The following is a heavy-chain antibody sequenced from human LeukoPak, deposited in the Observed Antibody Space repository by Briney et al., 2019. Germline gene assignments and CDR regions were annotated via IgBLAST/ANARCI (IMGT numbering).Heavy chain of an antibody. J-gene: IGHJ6*02. V-gene: IGHV1-69*01. D-gene: IGHD3-22*01. CDR3: ARGLIAGMVITTELGYYGMDV. Sequence: GSSVKVSCKVSGGTFSSYAISWVRQAPGQGLEWMGGIIPIFGTANYAQKFQGRVTITADESTSTAYMELSSLRSEDTAVYYCARGLIAGMVITTELGYYGMDVWGQGTTVTVSS. CDR1: GGTFSSYA. CDR2: IIPIFGTA.